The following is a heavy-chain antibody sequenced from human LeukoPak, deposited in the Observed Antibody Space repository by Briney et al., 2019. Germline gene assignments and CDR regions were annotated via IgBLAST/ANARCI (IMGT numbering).Heavy chain of an antibody. CDR2: INSDGSTT. Sequence: PGGSLRLSCVGSGFTFSSYWMHWVRQAPGKGLVWVSHINSDGSTTNYADSVKGRFTISRDNAKNTLYLQMNSLRAEDTAVYFCAREVGDTDYWGQGTLVTVSS. J-gene: IGHJ4*02. CDR1: GFTFSSYW. D-gene: IGHD1-26*01. V-gene: IGHV3-74*01. CDR3: AREVGDTDY.